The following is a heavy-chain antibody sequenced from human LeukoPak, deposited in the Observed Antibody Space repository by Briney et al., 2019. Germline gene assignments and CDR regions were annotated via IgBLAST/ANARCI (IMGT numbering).Heavy chain of an antibody. V-gene: IGHV3-48*03. CDR1: GFTFSSYE. CDR3: AREPELGPNYYYYYMDV. CDR2: ISSSGSTI. D-gene: IGHD1-14*01. Sequence: AGGSLRLSCAASGFTFSSYEMNWVRQAPGKGLEWVSYISSSGSTIYYADSVKGRFTISRDNAKNSLYLQMNSLRAEDTAVYYCAREPELGPNYYYYYMDVWGKGTTVTVSS. J-gene: IGHJ6*03.